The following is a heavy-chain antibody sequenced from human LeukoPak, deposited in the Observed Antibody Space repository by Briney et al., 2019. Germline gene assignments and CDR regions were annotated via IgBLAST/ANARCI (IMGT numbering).Heavy chain of an antibody. CDR2: IRFDASDK. CDR3: AKNQYSSGWYYFDY. V-gene: IGHV3-30*02. CDR1: GFTFSTYS. D-gene: IGHD6-19*01. Sequence: GGSLRLSCVDSGFTFSTYSMNWVRQAPGKGLEWVAFIRFDASDKYYADSVKGRFTISRDNSKNTLYLQMNSLRAGDAAVYYCAKNQYSSGWYYFDYWGQGTLVIVSS. J-gene: IGHJ4*02.